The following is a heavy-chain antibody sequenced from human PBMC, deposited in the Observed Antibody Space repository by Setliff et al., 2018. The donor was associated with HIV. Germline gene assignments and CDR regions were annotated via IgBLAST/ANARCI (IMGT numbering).Heavy chain of an antibody. CDR2: VNRGRRT. V-gene: IGHV4-34*01. D-gene: IGHD3-16*01. J-gene: IGHJ6*03. CDR3: ARRSPGGGYYMDV. Sequence: SETLSLTCAVYGGSFSGYYWSWIRQPPGMGLEWIGEVNRGRRTNYNSSLKSRVTISIDMSRNQFSLTVSSVTAADTAVYYCARRSPGGGYYMDVWGKGTTVTVSS. CDR1: GGSFSGYY.